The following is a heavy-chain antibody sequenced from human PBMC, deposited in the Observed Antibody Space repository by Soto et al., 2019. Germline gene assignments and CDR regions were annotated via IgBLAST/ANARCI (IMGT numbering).Heavy chain of an antibody. J-gene: IGHJ6*03. CDR2: FDPEDGET. Sequence: ASVKVSCKVSGYTLTELSMHWVRQAPGKGLEWMGGFDPEDGETIYAQKFQGRVTMTEDTSTDTAYMELSSLRSEDTAVYYCATDRGANDSRTELELRGRDYYYYMDVWGKGTTVTVSS. CDR1: GYTLTELS. D-gene: IGHD1-7*01. V-gene: IGHV1-24*01. CDR3: ATDRGANDSRTELELRGRDYYYYMDV.